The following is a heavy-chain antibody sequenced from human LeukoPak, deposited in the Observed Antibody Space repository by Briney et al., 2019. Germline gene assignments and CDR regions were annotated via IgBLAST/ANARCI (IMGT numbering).Heavy chain of an antibody. J-gene: IGHJ4*02. V-gene: IGHV3-48*03. Sequence: GGSLRLSCAASGFTVSKYKMHWVRQAPGQGLEWVSYISSGGSSICYADSVWGRFTISRDNAKNSVYLQMNSLRAEDTAVYYCARERPDSRNRYWLDYWGQGTLVTVSS. D-gene: IGHD2-8*02. CDR1: GFTVSKYK. CDR3: ARERPDSRNRYWLDY. CDR2: ISSGGSSI.